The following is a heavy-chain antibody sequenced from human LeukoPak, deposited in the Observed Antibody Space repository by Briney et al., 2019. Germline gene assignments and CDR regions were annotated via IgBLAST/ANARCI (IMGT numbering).Heavy chain of an antibody. D-gene: IGHD3-22*01. CDR3: ARDRWHYDSRGTED. CDR2: IYTSGST. Sequence: SETLSLTCTVSGGSISSYYWSWIRQPAGKGLEWIGRIYTSGSTNHNPSLKSRVTMSVDTSKNQFSLKLSSVTAADTAVYYCARDRWHYDSRGTEDWGQGTLVTVSS. J-gene: IGHJ4*02. CDR1: GGSISSYY. V-gene: IGHV4-4*07.